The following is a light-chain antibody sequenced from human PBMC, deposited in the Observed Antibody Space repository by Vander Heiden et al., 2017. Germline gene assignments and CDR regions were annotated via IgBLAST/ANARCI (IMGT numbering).Light chain of an antibody. V-gene: IGLV3-1*01. CDR1: KLGEKY. Sequence: SYELTQPPSVSVAPGQTASITCSGDKLGEKYACWYQQKPAQSLVFVIYQDSKRPSVIPGRFSGSNSATTATLTIRGAQAVDDDYYYCQAWDSSTFVFGTGTKLTVL. CDR2: QDS. CDR3: QAWDSSTFV. J-gene: IGLJ1*01.